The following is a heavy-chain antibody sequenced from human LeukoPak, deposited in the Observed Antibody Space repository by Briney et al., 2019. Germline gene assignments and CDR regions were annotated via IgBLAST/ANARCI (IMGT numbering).Heavy chain of an antibody. CDR1: GFTFNTYA. Sequence: GGSLRLSCAVSGFTFNTYAMTWVRQAPGRGLERISSIDTAGDTYYADSVKGRFTISTDSSKTTLFLQMNGLRTEDTAVYYCAKDVGGYNWNFYYYYGMDVWGQGTTVTVSS. J-gene: IGHJ6*02. CDR3: AKDVGGYNWNFYYYYGMDV. V-gene: IGHV3-23*01. D-gene: IGHD1-7*01. CDR2: IDTAGDT.